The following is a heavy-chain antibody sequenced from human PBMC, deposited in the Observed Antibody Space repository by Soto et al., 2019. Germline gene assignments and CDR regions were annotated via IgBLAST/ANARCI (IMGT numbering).Heavy chain of an antibody. CDR3: ARAPPGLTGWLNWFDP. Sequence: PGGSLRLSCTASGFTFSNYAMTWVRQAPGKGLEWVSSISGTGGTTYYADSVKGQFTISRDNSKNTLYLQMNSLRAEDSAVYYCARAPPGLTGWLNWFDPWGQGTLVTVSS. D-gene: IGHD3-9*01. V-gene: IGHV3-23*01. CDR1: GFTFSNYA. J-gene: IGHJ5*02. CDR2: ISGTGGTT.